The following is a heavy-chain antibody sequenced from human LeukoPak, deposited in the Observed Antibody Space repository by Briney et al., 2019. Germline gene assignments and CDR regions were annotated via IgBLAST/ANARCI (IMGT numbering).Heavy chain of an antibody. V-gene: IGHV4-59*01. D-gene: IGHD3-10*01. CDR2: IYYSGST. CDR1: GGSISSYY. CDR3: ATLERGVGMYYFDY. Sequence: SETLSLTCTVSGGSISSYYWSWIRQPPGKGLEWIGYIYYSGSTNYNPSLKSRVTISVDTSKNQFSLKLSSVTAADTAVYYCATLERGVGMYYFDYWGQGTLVTVSS. J-gene: IGHJ4*02.